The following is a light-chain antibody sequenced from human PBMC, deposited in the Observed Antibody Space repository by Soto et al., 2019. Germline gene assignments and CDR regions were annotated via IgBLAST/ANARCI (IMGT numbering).Light chain of an antibody. J-gene: IGKJ2*01. V-gene: IGKV3-20*01. CDR3: QQFGTSPQT. Sequence: EIVLTQSPGTLSLSPGERATLSCRASQSVRGALAWYKQKPGQAPRLLIYSISNRATGIPDRFSGSGSGTDFTLTISRLEPEDFAVYYCQQFGTSPQTFGQGTKLEIK. CDR2: SIS. CDR1: QSVRGA.